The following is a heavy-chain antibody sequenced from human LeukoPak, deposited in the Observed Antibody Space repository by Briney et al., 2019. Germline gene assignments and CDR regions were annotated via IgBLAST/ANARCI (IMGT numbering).Heavy chain of an antibody. CDR1: GFTFSSYA. CDR2: ISGSGGST. D-gene: IGHD4-11*01. J-gene: IGHJ4*02. V-gene: IGHV3-23*01. Sequence: PGGSLRLSCAASGFTFSSYAMSWVRQAPGKGLEWVSAISGSGGSTYYADSVKGRFTISRDNSKNTLYLQMNSLRAEDTAVYYCAEPLPPETVTRQYYFDYWGQGTLVTVSS. CDR3: AEPLPPETVTRQYYFDY.